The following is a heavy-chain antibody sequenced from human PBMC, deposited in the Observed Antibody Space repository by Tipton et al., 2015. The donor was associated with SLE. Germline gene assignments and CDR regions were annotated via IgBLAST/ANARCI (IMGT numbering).Heavy chain of an antibody. Sequence: SLRLSCEASGFTFSNYGMSWVRQVPGKGLECMAVIWYDGVNKFYADSVKGRFTISRDDSKSTVYLQMNSLTPEDTAMYYCARDSRWLPDYWGQGTLVTVSS. CDR1: GFTFSNYG. CDR3: ARDSRWLPDY. J-gene: IGHJ4*02. D-gene: IGHD5-12*01. CDR2: IWYDGVNK. V-gene: IGHV3-33*08.